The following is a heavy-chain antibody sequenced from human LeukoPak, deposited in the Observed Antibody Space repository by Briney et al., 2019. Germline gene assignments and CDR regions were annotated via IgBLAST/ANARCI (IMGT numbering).Heavy chain of an antibody. J-gene: IGHJ5*02. D-gene: IGHD4-23*01. V-gene: IGHV1-2*06. Sequence: ASVKVPCKASRYTFTGYFMHWVRQAPGQGLEWMGRINSNTGGTTYAQKFQGRVTMTRDTSITTAHMELSRLKSDDTAVYYCARGQPYGGYNWFDLWGQGALVTVSS. CDR3: ARGQPYGGYNWFDL. CDR2: INSNTGGT. CDR1: RYTFTGYF.